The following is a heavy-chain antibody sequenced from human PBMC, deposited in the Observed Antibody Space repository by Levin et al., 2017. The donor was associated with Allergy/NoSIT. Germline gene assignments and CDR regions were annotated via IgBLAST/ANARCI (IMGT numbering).Heavy chain of an antibody. CDR2: INPNSGGT. V-gene: IGHV1-2*02. CDR1: GYTFTGYY. CDR3: ARDGATEIFGVVIIPAY. J-gene: IGHJ4*02. D-gene: IGHD3-3*01. Sequence: ASVKVSCKASGYTFTGYYMHWVRQAPGQGLEWMGWINPNSGGTNYAQKFQGRVTMTRDTSISTAYMELSRLRSDDTAVYYCARDGATEIFGVVIIPAYWGQGTLVTVSS.